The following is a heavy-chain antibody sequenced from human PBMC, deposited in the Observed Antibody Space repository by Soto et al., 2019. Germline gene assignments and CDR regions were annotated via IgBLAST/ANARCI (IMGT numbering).Heavy chain of an antibody. J-gene: IGHJ4*02. Sequence: SVKVSCKASGGTFSSYAISWVRQAPGQGLEWMGGIIPIFGTANYAQKFQGRVTITADESTSTAYMELSSLRSEDTAVYYCASSRNYYDSSGYYEGPSDYWGQGTLVTVSS. CDR3: ASSRNYYDSSGYYEGPSDY. CDR2: IIPIFGTA. V-gene: IGHV1-69*13. CDR1: GGTFSSYA. D-gene: IGHD3-22*01.